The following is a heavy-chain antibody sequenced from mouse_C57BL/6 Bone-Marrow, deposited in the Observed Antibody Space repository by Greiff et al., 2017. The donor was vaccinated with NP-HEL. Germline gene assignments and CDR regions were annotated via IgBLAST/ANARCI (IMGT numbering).Heavy chain of an antibody. D-gene: IGHD1-1*01. V-gene: IGHV1-78*01. J-gene: IGHJ2*01. Sequence: QVQLKESDAELVKPGASVKISCKVSGYTFTNHTIHWMKQRPEQGLEWIGYIYPRDGSTKYNEKFKGKATLTADKSSSTAYMQLNSLTSEDSAVYFCARNSDYYGSSPYYFDYWGQGTTLTVSS. CDR2: IYPRDGST. CDR3: ARNSDYYGSSPYYFDY. CDR1: GYTFTNHT.